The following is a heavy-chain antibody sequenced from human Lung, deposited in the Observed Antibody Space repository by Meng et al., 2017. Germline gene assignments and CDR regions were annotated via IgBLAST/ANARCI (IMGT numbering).Heavy chain of an antibody. J-gene: IGHJ3*02. D-gene: IGHD1-20*01. V-gene: IGHV1-2*02. CDR3: ARDRVGYSWNDEAFDI. CDR2: MNPDRGGT. CDR1: RSSFSGCY. Sequence: LVQTGPEGKWPGAAVKVSCKASRSSFSGCYMLRFRQSRGQWLGWMGGMNPDRGGTIYTQKFKGRVTMPRNTSISTAYMELSRLRSDDTAVYYCARDRVGYSWNDEAFDIWGQGTMVTVSS.